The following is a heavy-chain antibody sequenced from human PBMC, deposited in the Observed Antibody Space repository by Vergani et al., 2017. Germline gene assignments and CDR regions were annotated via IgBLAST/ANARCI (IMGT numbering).Heavy chain of an antibody. CDR1: GFTFSSYA. D-gene: IGHD2-2*01. J-gene: IGHJ4*02. V-gene: IGHV3-23*01. CDR3: AKEGTLKCTTSCGGGGINY. CDR2: ISGSGGST. Sequence: EVQLLESGGGLVQPGGSLRLSCAASGFTFSSYAMSWVRQAPGKGLEWVSAISGSGGSTYYADSVKGRFTISRDNSKNTLYLQMNSLRAEDTAVYYWAKEGTLKCTTSCGGGGINYWGQGTLVTVSS.